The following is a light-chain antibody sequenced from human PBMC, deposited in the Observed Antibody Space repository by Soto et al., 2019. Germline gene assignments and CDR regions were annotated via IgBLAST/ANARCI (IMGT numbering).Light chain of an antibody. V-gene: IGKV1-8*01. Sequence: PSSLSASTGDRVTITCRASQGISSYLAWYQQKPGKAPKLLIYAASTLQSGVPSRFSGSGSGTDFTLTISSLQPEDFATYYCLQDYNYPWTFGQGTKVDIK. J-gene: IGKJ1*01. CDR1: QGISSY. CDR3: LQDYNYPWT. CDR2: AAS.